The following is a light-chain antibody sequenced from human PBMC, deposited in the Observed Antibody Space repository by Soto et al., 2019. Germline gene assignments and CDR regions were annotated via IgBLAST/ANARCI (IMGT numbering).Light chain of an antibody. CDR3: QQRSNWPRGT. CDR1: QSVSSY. Sequence: EIVLTQSPATLSLSPGERATLSCRASQSVSSYLAWYQQKPGQAPRLLIYDASNRATGIPARFSGSGSGKDFTLTISSLEPEDFAVYYCQQRSNWPRGTFGQGTKVEIK. V-gene: IGKV3-11*01. CDR2: DAS. J-gene: IGKJ1*01.